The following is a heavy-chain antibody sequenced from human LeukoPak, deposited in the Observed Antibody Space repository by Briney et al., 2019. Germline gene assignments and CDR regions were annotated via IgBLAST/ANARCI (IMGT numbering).Heavy chain of an antibody. CDR3: ARDRGDGYNRGY. Sequence: PGGSLRLSCAASGFTFSSYSMNWVRQAPGKGLEWVSSISSSSSYIYYADSVKGRFTISRDNAKNSLYLQMNSLRAEDTAVYYCARDRGDGYNRGYWGQGTLVTVSS. V-gene: IGHV3-21*01. J-gene: IGHJ4*02. CDR2: ISSSSSYI. D-gene: IGHD5-24*01. CDR1: GFTFSSYS.